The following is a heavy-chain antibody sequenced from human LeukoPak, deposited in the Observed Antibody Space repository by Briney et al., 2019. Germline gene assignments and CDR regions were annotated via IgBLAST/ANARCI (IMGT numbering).Heavy chain of an antibody. J-gene: IGHJ6*02. CDR2: ISDDESDK. V-gene: IGHV3-30*18. Sequence: PGRSLLLSCAASGFTFSNYGMHGVRPAPGKGLGGVAVISDDESDKYYADSVKGRFTISRDNSKNTLYLQMNSLRPEDTAVYYCAKGVVAATNAAYYGMDVWGQGTTVTVSS. CDR3: AKGVVAATNAAYYGMDV. D-gene: IGHD2-15*01. CDR1: GFTFSNYG.